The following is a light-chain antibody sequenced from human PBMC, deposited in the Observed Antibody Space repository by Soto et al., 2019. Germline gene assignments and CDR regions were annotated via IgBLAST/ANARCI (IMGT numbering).Light chain of an antibody. CDR3: AAWDDSLNGRYV. J-gene: IGLJ1*01. Sequence: QSVLTQPPSVSGTPGQSVTISCSGTSSDIGTNGVNWFRQVPGTAPKFLIYSNNQRPSGVPDRFSGSRSGTSASLAISGLQSEDEADYYCAAWDDSLNGRYVFGTGTKVTVL. CDR1: SSDIGTNG. V-gene: IGLV1-44*01. CDR2: SNN.